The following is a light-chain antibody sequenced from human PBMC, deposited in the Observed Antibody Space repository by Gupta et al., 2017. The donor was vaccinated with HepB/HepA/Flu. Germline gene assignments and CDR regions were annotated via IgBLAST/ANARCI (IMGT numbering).Light chain of an antibody. V-gene: IGKV6D-21*02. Sequence: EIGLTQSPDFLSVTPKEKVTITCRASPSVGSGIHWYQQKPDQSPKLLIKYVSQSISGVPSRFSGSGSGTDFTLTINSLEAEDAAVYYCHPSSSLPETFGQGTKVEIK. CDR3: HPSSSLPET. CDR1: PSVGSG. CDR2: YVS. J-gene: IGKJ1*01.